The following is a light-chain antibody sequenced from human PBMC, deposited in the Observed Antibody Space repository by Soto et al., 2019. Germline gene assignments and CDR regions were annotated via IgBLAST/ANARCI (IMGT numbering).Light chain of an antibody. CDR2: DAS. CDR1: QNIGNW. V-gene: IGKV1-5*01. J-gene: IGKJ1*01. Sequence: DIQMTQSPSTLSASVGDRVTITCRASQNIGNWLAWYQQKPGKAPNLLIYDASSLESGVPSRFSGSGSGTEFTLTISRLQPDDFATYYCQQYDSYRTFGQGTKVDIK. CDR3: QQYDSYRT.